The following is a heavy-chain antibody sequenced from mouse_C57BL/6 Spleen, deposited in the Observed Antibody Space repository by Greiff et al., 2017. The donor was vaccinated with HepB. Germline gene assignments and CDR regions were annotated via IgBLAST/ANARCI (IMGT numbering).Heavy chain of an antibody. CDR2: IHPSDSDT. CDR3: AIDGSYYYGSSYGY. J-gene: IGHJ2*01. V-gene: IGHV1-74*01. D-gene: IGHD1-1*01. CDR1: GYTFTSYW. Sequence: VQLQQPGAELVKPGASVKVSCKASGYTFTSYWMHWVKQRPGQGLEWIGRIHPSDSDTNYNQKFKGKATLTVDKSSSTAYMQLSSLTSEDSAVYDCAIDGSYYYGSSYGYWGQGTTLTVSS.